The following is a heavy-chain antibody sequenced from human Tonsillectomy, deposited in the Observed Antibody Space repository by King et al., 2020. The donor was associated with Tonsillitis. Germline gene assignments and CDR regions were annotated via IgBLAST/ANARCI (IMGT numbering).Heavy chain of an antibody. V-gene: IGHV1-2*02. Sequence: QLVQSGAEVKKPGASVKVSCKASGYTLTDYYMHWVRQAPGQGLEWMGWINAKSGGTNYAQKFQGRVTMTRDTSISTAYMELSRVRSDDTAVYYCARDPSRGAATADDAFDIWGQGKMVTVS. CDR3: ARDPSRGAATADDAFDI. CDR1: GYTLTDYY. D-gene: IGHD6-13*01. J-gene: IGHJ3*02. CDR2: INAKSGGT.